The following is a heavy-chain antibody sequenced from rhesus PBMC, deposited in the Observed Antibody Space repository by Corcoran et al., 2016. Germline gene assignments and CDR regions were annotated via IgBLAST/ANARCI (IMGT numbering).Heavy chain of an antibody. CDR2: IYGRGGSN. CDR1: GYSISSGYY. CDR3: ARVGSSWSGWDTVGTEWYFDL. J-gene: IGHJ2*01. Sequence: QVQLQESGPGLVKPSETLSLTCAVSGYSISSGYYWGWIRQPPGKGLAGSGGIYGRGGSNYLNPSLKSRVTLSVDTSKNQFSLKLSSVTAADTAVYYCARVGSSWSGWDTVGTEWYFDLWGPGTPITISS. V-gene: IGHV4S14*01. D-gene: IGHD5-42*01.